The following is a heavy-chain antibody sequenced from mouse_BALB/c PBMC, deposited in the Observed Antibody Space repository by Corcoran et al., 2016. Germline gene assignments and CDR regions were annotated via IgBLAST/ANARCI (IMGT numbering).Heavy chain of an antibody. Sequence: DVQLQESGPVLVKPSQSLSLTCSVTGYSLTSGHFWIWIRQVQGNKREWMGYISYDGSNNYNPSLKNRISITRDTSKNQFCLKLNSVTTEDTATYYCARDDGYAYWGQGTLVTVSA. CDR1: GYSLTSGHF. CDR2: ISYDGSN. V-gene: IGHV3-6*02. D-gene: IGHD2-3*01. J-gene: IGHJ3*01. CDR3: ARDDGYAY.